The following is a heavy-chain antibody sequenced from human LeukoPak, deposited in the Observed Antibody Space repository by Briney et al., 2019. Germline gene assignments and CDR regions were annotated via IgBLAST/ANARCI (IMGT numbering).Heavy chain of an antibody. D-gene: IGHD2-8*01. CDR3: SRWAAMDAPYNWFDP. V-gene: IGHV3-48*01. J-gene: IGHJ5*02. CDR1: GFTFSSYS. Sequence: AGYLRLSCAASGFTFSSYSMNWVPQAPGKGLEWVSYISTSRTTIYYADSVKGRFTISRDNDKNSVDLQMNSLRAEGTAVYYCSRWAAMDAPYNWFDPWGQGTVVTVSS. CDR2: ISTSRTTI.